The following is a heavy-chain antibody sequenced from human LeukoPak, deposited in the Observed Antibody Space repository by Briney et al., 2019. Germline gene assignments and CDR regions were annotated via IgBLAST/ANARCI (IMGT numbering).Heavy chain of an antibody. CDR1: GFIFSNYW. D-gene: IGHD3-10*01. CDR2: IKEDGSEE. CDR3: SGGSRFVDY. Sequence: GGSLRLSCAASGFIFSNYWMTWVRQAPGKGLEWVANIKEDGSEEYYVDSVKGRFTISRDNAKNSLFLQMSSLRVEDTAVYYCSGGSRFVDYWGQGTLVTVSS. V-gene: IGHV3-7*04. J-gene: IGHJ4*02.